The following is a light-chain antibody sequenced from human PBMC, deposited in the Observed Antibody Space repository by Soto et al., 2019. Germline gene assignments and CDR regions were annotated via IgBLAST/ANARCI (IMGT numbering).Light chain of an antibody. J-gene: IGLJ1*01. CDR1: SSDVGGDRY. CDR3: GSYTSSAYV. V-gene: IGLV2-14*01. CDR2: EVT. Sequence: QSVLSQPASVSLSAGQSITISCGGTSSDVGGDRYVSWYQQRPGEAPKLLIYEVTNRPSGISDRFSASKSGNTASLTISGLRYVDEADYFCGSYTSSAYVFGTGTKVTVL.